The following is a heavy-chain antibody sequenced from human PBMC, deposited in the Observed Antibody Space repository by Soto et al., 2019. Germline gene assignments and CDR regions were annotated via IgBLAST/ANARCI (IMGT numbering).Heavy chain of an antibody. CDR1: GGSFSGYY. J-gene: IGHJ5*02. CDR2: INHSGST. D-gene: IGHD7-27*01. Sequence: SETLSLTCAVYGGSFSGYYWSWIRQPPGKGLEWIGEINHSGSTNYNPSLKSRVTISVDTSKNQFSLKLSPVTAADTAVYYCARGLSGTGRFDPWGQGTLVTVSS. V-gene: IGHV4-34*01. CDR3: ARGLSGTGRFDP.